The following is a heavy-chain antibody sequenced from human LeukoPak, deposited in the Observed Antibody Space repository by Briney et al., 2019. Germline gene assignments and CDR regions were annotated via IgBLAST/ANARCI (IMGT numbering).Heavy chain of an antibody. Sequence: PGGSLRLSCAASGFTFSSYEMNWVRQAPGKGLEWVAFIRYDGSNKYYADSVKGRFTISRDNSKNTLYLQMNSLRAEDTAVYYCAKPHYYDSSGYWVSFDYWGQGTLVTVSS. CDR2: IRYDGSNK. CDR3: AKPHYYDSSGYWVSFDY. D-gene: IGHD3-22*01. CDR1: GFTFSSYE. J-gene: IGHJ4*02. V-gene: IGHV3-30*02.